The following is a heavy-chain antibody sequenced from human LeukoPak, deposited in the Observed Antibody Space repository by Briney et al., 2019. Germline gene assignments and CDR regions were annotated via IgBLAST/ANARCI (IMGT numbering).Heavy chain of an antibody. D-gene: IGHD6-19*01. CDR3: ARDSIAVAGPYGMDV. V-gene: IGHV3-30*02. J-gene: IGHJ6*02. CDR2: IRYDGSNK. Sequence: GGSLKLSCAASGFTFSSYGMHWVRQAPGKGLEWVAFIRYDGSNKYYADSVKGRFTISRDNSKNTLYLQMNSLRAEDTAVYYCARDSIAVAGPYGMDVWGQGTTVTVSS. CDR1: GFTFSSYG.